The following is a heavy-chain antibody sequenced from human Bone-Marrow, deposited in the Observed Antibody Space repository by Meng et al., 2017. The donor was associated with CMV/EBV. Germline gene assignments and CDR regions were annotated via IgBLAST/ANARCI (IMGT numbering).Heavy chain of an antibody. J-gene: IGHJ6*02. CDR1: GYSFTSYW. Sequence: GEALKIPWKGSGYSFTSYWIGWVRQMPGKGLEWMGIIYPGDSDTRYSPSCQGQVTIPADKSISTAYLQWRSLKASDTAMYYGARQGGISSSWPYYYYYGMDVWGQGTTVTVSS. CDR2: IYPGDSDT. D-gene: IGHD6-13*01. V-gene: IGHV5-51*01. CDR3: ARQGGISSSWPYYYYYGMDV.